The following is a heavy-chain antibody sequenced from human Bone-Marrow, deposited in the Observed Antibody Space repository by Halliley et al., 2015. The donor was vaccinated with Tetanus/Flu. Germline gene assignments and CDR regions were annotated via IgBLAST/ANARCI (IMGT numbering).Heavy chain of an antibody. CDR1: GGSIGTYY. D-gene: IGHD2-8*02. Sequence: TLSLTCTVSGGSIGTYYWNWIRQPPGKGLEWIGYIHHSGTTQYNPSLKSRVTISMDTSKKQFSLRLRSVTAADTAVYYCARDQSTATESRWFDPWGHGTLVTVSS. CDR2: IHHSGTT. J-gene: IGHJ5*02. CDR3: ARDQSTATESRWFDP. V-gene: IGHV4-59*12.